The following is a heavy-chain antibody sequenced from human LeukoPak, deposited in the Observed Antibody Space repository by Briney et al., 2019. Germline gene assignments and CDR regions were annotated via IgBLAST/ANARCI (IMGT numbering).Heavy chain of an antibody. CDR2: LSPDGSSS. CDR1: GFTFSTYW. CDR3: TRSPSLGGRYWGFDY. Sequence: AGGSLRLSCAASGFTFSTYWMHWVRQAPGKGLVWVSRLSPDGSSSIYADSVKGRFTVSRDSAKNTLYLQMNSLRAEDTAVYYCTRSPSLGGRYWGFDYWGQGALVTVSS. D-gene: IGHD1-26*01. J-gene: IGHJ4*02. V-gene: IGHV3-74*01.